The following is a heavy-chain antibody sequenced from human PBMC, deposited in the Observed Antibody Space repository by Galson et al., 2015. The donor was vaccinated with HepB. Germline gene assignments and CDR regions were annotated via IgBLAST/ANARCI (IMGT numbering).Heavy chain of an antibody. CDR3: ARLDSSGYPEDY. CDR1: GGTFSSYA. CDR2: IIPIFGTA. J-gene: IGHJ4*02. D-gene: IGHD3-22*01. V-gene: IGHV1-69*13. Sequence: SVKVSCKASGGTFSSYAISWVRQAPGQGLEWMGGIIPIFGTANYAQKFQGRVTITADESTSTAYMELSSLRSEDTAVYYCARLDSSGYPEDYWGQGTLVTVSS.